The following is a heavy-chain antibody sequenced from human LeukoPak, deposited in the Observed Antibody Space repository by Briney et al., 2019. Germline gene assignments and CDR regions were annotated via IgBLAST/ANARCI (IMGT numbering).Heavy chain of an antibody. Sequence: GGSLRLSCTASGLTLSNYWMIWVRRAPGKGLQWVAKIKQDGSERYYVDSVKGRFTISRDNAENSLYLQMNSLRVEDTAVYYCAARSSGNPYFWGQGTLVPVSS. CDR1: GLTLSNYW. CDR3: AARSSGNPYF. CDR2: IKQDGSER. V-gene: IGHV3-7*03. J-gene: IGHJ4*02. D-gene: IGHD1-26*01.